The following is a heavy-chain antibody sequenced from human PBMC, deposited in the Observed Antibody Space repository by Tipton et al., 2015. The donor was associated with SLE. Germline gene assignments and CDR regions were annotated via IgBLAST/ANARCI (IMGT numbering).Heavy chain of an antibody. Sequence: TLSLTCTVSGGSISSSSYYWGWIRQPPGKGLEWIGSIYYSGTTYYNPSLKSRVTISVDTSKNQFSLNLNSVAAADTAVYYCARAPGEQQLVFGFDPWGRGTLVTVSS. CDR2: IYYSGTT. J-gene: IGHJ2*01. CDR3: ARAPGEQQLVFGFDP. V-gene: IGHV4-39*07. D-gene: IGHD6-13*01. CDR1: GGSISSSSYY.